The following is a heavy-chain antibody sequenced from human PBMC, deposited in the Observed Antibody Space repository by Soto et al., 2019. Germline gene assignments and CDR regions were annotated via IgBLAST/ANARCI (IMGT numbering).Heavy chain of an antibody. D-gene: IGHD5-18*01. CDR2: ICRSGSTI. V-gene: IGHV3-48*03. CDR1: GFTFSRYE. CDR3: PIRIQLWPTLDY. J-gene: IGHJ4*02. Sequence: GVSLRLSCAASGFTFSRYEMNWVRQAPGKGLEWVSYICRSGSTIYCADPSKGRFTISRDNAKNSLYLQMNSLRAEDTAVYYCPIRIQLWPTLDYWGQGTLVTVSS.